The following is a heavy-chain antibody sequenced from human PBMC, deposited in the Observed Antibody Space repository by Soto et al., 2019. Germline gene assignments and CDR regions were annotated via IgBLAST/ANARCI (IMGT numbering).Heavy chain of an antibody. J-gene: IGHJ6*02. V-gene: IGHV3-23*01. CDR1: GFTFSSYA. CDR2: ISSGGFNT. CDR3: AKDHQPAAAGYYYYGMDV. Sequence: EVQLLESGGGLVQPGGSLRLSCAASGFTFSSYAMNWVRQAPGKGLEWVASISSGGFNTYYADSVKGRFTISKDNSMNTLYLQINSRRVDDTAIYYCAKDHQPAAAGYYYYGMDVWGQGTTVTVSS. D-gene: IGHD6-13*01.